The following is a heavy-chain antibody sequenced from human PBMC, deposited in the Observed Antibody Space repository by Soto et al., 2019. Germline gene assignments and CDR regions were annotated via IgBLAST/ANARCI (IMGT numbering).Heavy chain of an antibody. CDR2: IYSGGTT. J-gene: IGHJ6*02. Sequence: EVQLVESGGGLIQPGGSLRLSCAAPGFTVSGNYMSWVRQAPGKGLEWVSVIYSGGTTYHADSVKGRFTISRDNSKNTLYLQMNSLRAEDTAVYYCARDNITMVRGVIDFYYYGMDVWGQGTTGTFSS. CDR3: ARDNITMVRGVIDFYYYGMDV. CDR1: GFTVSGNY. V-gene: IGHV3-53*01. D-gene: IGHD3-10*01.